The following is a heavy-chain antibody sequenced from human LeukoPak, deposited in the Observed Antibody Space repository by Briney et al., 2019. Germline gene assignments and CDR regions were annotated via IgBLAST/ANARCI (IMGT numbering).Heavy chain of an antibody. CDR2: IYHSGSI. Sequence: PSETLSLTCAVSGSSISSSNWWSCVRQPPGKGLEWIGEIYHSGSINFHPSLKSRVTLSVDTSKRQFSLKLSSVTAADTALYFCARGLLVGNTGYYFDYWGQGTLVTVSS. J-gene: IGHJ4*02. D-gene: IGHD1-26*01. V-gene: IGHV4-4*02. CDR3: ARGLLVGNTGYYFDY. CDR1: GSSISSSNW.